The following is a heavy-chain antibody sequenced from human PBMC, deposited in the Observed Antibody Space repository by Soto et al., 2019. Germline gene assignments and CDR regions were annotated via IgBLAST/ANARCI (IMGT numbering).Heavy chain of an antibody. V-gene: IGHV1-69*06. D-gene: IGHD6-25*01. CDR2: IIPIFGTA. CDR3: ASGQRSENIMDV. J-gene: IGHJ6*02. CDR1: GGTFSSYA. Sequence: WASVKVSCKASGGTFSSYAISWVRQAPGQGLEWMGGIIPIFGTANYAQKFQGRVTITADKSTSTAYMELSSLRSEDTAVYYCASGQRSENIMDVWGQGTTVTVSS.